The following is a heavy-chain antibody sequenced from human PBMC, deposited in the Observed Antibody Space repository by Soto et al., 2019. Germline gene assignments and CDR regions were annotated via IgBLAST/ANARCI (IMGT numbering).Heavy chain of an antibody. Sequence: GESLKISCKGSGYIFAGYWITWVRQKPGKGLEWMGRIDPSDSQTYYSPSFRGQVTISADKSISTAYLQWSSLKASDTAMYYCARGVPTVTFDYWGQGTLVTVSS. CDR2: IDPSDSQT. V-gene: IGHV5-10-1*04. J-gene: IGHJ4*02. CDR3: ARGVPTVTFDY. D-gene: IGHD4-4*01. CDR1: GYIFAGYW.